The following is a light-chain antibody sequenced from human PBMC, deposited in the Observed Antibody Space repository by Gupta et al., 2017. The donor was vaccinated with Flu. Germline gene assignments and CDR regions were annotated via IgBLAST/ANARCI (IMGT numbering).Light chain of an antibody. J-gene: IGKJ4*01. CDR2: GAS. CDR1: QSVSSN. CDR3: QQYKNWLT. Sequence: EIVMTQAPATLSVSPGDRATLTCRASQSVSSNLARYQQKPGQAPRLLISGASTRATRIPARFSGSGSGTEFTLTISRLQSEDFAFYYCQQYKNWLTFGGGTKVEIK. V-gene: IGKV3-15*01.